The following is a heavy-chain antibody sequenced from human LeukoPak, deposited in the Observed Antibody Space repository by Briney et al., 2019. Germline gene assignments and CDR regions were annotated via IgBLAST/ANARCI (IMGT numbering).Heavy chain of an antibody. CDR3: ARSTRSWFDP. CDR1: GASITNYY. J-gene: IGHJ5*02. Sequence: SETLSLTCTVSGASITNYYWTWIRQPPGIKRLEWIGYIYYSGSTNYNPSLKSRVTISVDTSNNQFSLKLTSVTAADTAVYYCARSTRSWFDPWGQGTLVTVSS. D-gene: IGHD3-10*01. CDR2: IYYSGST. V-gene: IGHV4-59*01.